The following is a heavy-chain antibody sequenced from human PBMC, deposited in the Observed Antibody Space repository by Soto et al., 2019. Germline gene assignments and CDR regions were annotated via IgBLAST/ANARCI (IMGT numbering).Heavy chain of an antibody. D-gene: IGHD1-20*01. Sequence: QVQLVQSGAEVKKPGSSVKVSCKASGGTFSSYAISWVRQAPGQGLEWMGGIIPIFGTANYAQKFQGRVTITADESTSTAYMELSSLRSEDTAVYYCARDGPKGWELYNWRFKGDYYYYGMDVWGQGTTVTVSS. CDR2: IIPIFGTA. V-gene: IGHV1-69*01. J-gene: IGHJ6*02. CDR3: ARDGPKGWELYNWRFKGDYYYYGMDV. CDR1: GGTFSSYA.